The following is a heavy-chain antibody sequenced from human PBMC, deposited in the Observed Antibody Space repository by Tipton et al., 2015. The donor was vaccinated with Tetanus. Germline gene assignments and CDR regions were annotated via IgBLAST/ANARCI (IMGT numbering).Heavy chain of an antibody. CDR3: ARGVTMIVVVNYFDY. CDR2: IYYTGSA. V-gene: IGHV4-31*03. J-gene: IGHJ4*02. Sequence: TLSLTCNVSGDSITSDAYYWSWIRQHPGKGLEWIGYIYYTGSAYYNPSLKSRASISVDTSGNLFSLKLSSVTAADTAVYYCARGVTMIVVVNYFDYWGQGILVTVSS. D-gene: IGHD3-22*01. CDR1: GDSITSDAYY.